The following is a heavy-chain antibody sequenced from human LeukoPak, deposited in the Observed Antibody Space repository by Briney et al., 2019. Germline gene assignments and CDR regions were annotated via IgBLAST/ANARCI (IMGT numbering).Heavy chain of an antibody. CDR3: ARIHRRADSSGYYYEDWYFDL. D-gene: IGHD3-22*01. Sequence: PSETLSLTCAVHGGSFSGYYWSWIRQPPGKGLEWIGEINHSGSTNYNPSLKSRVTISVDTSKNQLSLKLRSVTAADTAVYYCARIHRRADSSGYYYEDWYFDLWGRGTLVTVSS. V-gene: IGHV4-34*01. CDR2: INHSGST. CDR1: GGSFSGYY. J-gene: IGHJ2*01.